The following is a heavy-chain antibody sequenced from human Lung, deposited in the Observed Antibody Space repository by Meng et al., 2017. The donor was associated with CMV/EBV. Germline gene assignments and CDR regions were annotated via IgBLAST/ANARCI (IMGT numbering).Heavy chain of an antibody. Sequence: SCAASGFTFSTAWMSWVRQAPGKGLEWVGRIKSKTDGGTTDYAAPVKGRFTMSRDDLRNTLYLQMNSLKTDDTGVYYCTTGRRFDYWGQGPLVTVSS. J-gene: IGHJ4*02. V-gene: IGHV3-15*01. CDR2: IKSKTDGGTT. CDR3: TTGRRFDY. CDR1: GFTFSTAW.